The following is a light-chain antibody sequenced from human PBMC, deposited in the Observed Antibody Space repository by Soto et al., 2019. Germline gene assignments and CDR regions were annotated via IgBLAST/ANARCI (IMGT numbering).Light chain of an antibody. Sequence: QSALTQPRSVSGSPGQSVTISCTGTSSDVGGYNYVSWYQEHPGKAPTVVIYDVNKRPSGVPDRFSGSKSGNTASLTISGPQAEYEAGYYCCSYAGTYTLVFGGGTKLTVL. CDR2: DVN. CDR3: CSYAGTYTLV. CDR1: SSDVGGYNY. V-gene: IGLV2-11*01. J-gene: IGLJ2*01.